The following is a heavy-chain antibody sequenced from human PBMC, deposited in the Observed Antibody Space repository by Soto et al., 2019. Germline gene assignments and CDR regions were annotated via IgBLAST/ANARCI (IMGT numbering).Heavy chain of an antibody. CDR1: GFTLGNSA. Sequence: ASVKVSCKPSGFTLGNSAVQWVRQARGQRLEWIGWIIVGSGETKHAQNFQGRITITRDMSTSTAYMELSSLRSEDTAVYYCAAELYSGGRCCSFDVWGQGTMVTVSS. V-gene: IGHV1-58*01. J-gene: IGHJ3*01. CDR3: AAELYSGGRCCSFDV. D-gene: IGHD2-15*01. CDR2: IIVGSGET.